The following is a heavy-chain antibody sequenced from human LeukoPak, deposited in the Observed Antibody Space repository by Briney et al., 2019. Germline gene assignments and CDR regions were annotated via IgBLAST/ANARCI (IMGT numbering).Heavy chain of an antibody. CDR3: ARDIMGYCSSTSCYEGM. Sequence: GGSLRLSCAASGFTLSSYEMNWVRQAPGKGLEWVSSIGSSSSYIYYADSVKGRFTISRDNAKNSLYLQMNSLRAEDTAVYYCARDIMGYCSSTSCYEGMWGQGTLVTVSS. V-gene: IGHV3-21*01. CDR1: GFTLSSYE. J-gene: IGHJ4*02. D-gene: IGHD2-2*01. CDR2: IGSSSSYI.